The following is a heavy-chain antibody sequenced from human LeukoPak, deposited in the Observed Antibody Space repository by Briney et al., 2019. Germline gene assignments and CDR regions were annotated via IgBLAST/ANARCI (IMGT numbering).Heavy chain of an antibody. CDR3: AKVGQYCSSTSCYRNYYYYMDV. V-gene: IGHV3-30*02. CDR1: GFTFSSYG. J-gene: IGHJ6*03. CDR2: IWYGGSNK. Sequence: GGSLRLSCAASGFTFSSYGMHWVRQAPGKGLEWVAVIWYGGSNKYCADSVKGRFTISRDNSKNTLYLQMNSLRAEDTAVYYCAKVGQYCSSTSCYRNYYYYMDVWGKGTTVTVSS. D-gene: IGHD2-2*01.